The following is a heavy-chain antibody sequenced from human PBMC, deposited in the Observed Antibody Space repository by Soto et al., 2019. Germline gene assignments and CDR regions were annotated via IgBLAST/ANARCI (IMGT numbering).Heavy chain of an antibody. CDR3: ARDRDYYGSGNYYNRIDV. Sequence: QVQLVQSGPEVKEPGSSVKLTCKVSGGIFNTYAISWLRQAPGQGLEWMGGIIPIFGTPNYAPRFQGRVTITEDASTSIAYMELSRLRSDDTAVYYWARDRDYYGSGNYYNRIDVWGQGTLVSVSS. D-gene: IGHD3-10*01. CDR1: GGIFNTYA. V-gene: IGHV1-69*01. CDR2: IIPIFGTP. J-gene: IGHJ4*02.